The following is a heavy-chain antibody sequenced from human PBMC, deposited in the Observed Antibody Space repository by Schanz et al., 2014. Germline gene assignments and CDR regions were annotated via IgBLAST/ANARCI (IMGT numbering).Heavy chain of an antibody. CDR3: ARELRLEYYFDY. J-gene: IGHJ4*02. CDR2: INPNSGGT. D-gene: IGHD4-17*01. V-gene: IGHV1-2*06. CDR1: GYTFTGHY. Sequence: QVQLVQSGAEVKKPGASVKVSCKASGYTFTGHYMHWVRQAPGQGLEWMGRINPNSGGTIYAQNFQGRVTMTRDTSISTAYMELSSLRSDDTAVYYCARELRLEYYFDYWGQGTQVTVSS.